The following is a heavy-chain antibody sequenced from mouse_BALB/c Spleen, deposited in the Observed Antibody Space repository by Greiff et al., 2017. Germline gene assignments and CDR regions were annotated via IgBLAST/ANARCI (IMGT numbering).Heavy chain of an antibody. D-gene: IGHD1-1*01. CDR3: ARTPKYYGSHYYAMDY. Sequence: VQLQQSGPELVKPGASVKMSCKASGYTFTSYVMHWVKQKPGQGLEWIGYINPYNDGTKYNEKFKGKATLTSDKSSSTAYMELSSLTSEDSAVYYCARTPKYYGSHYYAMDYWGQGTSVTVSS. V-gene: IGHV1-14*01. CDR1: GYTFTSYV. CDR2: INPYNDGT. J-gene: IGHJ4*01.